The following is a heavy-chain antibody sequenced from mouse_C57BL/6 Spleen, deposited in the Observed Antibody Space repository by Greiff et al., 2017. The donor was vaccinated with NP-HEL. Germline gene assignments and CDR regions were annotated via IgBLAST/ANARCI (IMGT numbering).Heavy chain of an antibody. J-gene: IGHJ3*01. V-gene: IGHV14-1*01. CDR1: GFNINDYY. D-gene: IGHD2-4*01. CDR2: IDPEDGDT. Sequence: EVMLVESGAELVRPGASVKLSCTASGFNINDYYMHWVKQRPEQGLEWIGRIDPEDGDTEYAPKFQGKATMTADTSSNTAYLQLISLTSEDTAVYYCTPLYYYYSWCAYWGQGTLVTVSA. CDR3: TPLYYYYSWCAY.